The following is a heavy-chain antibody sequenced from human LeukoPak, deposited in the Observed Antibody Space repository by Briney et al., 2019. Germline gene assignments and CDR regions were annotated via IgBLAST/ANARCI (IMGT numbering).Heavy chain of an antibody. Sequence: ASVKVSCKASGYTFTGYYMHWVRQAPGQGLKGMGLINPNSGGTNYAQKFQGRVTMTRDTSISTAYMELSRLRSDDTAVYYCAREGYSYGYYWGQGNLVTVSS. J-gene: IGHJ4*02. CDR1: GYTFTGYY. CDR3: AREGYSYGYY. CDR2: INPNSGGT. D-gene: IGHD5-18*01. V-gene: IGHV1-2*02.